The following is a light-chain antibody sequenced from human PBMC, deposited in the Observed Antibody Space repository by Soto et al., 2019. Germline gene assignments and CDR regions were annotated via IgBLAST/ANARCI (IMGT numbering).Light chain of an antibody. CDR1: QTISSW. CDR3: QHYNSYSEA. CDR2: KAS. J-gene: IGKJ1*01. Sequence: DIQMTQSPSTLSGSVGDRVTITCRASQTISSWLAWYQQKPGKAPKLLIYKASTLKSGVPSRFSGSGSGTEFNLTISRLQPDDFATYYCQHYNSYSEAFGLGTKVELK. V-gene: IGKV1-5*03.